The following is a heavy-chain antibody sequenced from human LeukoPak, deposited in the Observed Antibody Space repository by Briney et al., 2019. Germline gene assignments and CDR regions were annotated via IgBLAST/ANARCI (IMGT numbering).Heavy chain of an antibody. D-gene: IGHD3-22*01. CDR2: IRDNGNKK. CDR1: GFSFRSYG. Sequence: GGSLRLSCAASGFSFRSYGMGWVRQAPGKGLEWVTFIRDNGNKKYYADSVMGRFTISRDNSKNTLSLQMNSLRAEDTAVYYCVKEYSYYYEIDAFDVWGQGTMVTVSS. J-gene: IGHJ3*01. CDR3: VKEYSYYYEIDAFDV. V-gene: IGHV3-30*02.